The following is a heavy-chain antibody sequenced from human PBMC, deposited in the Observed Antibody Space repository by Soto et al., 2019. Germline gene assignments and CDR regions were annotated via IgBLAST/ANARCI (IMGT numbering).Heavy chain of an antibody. Sequence: QVQLVKSGAEVKKPGSSVKVSCKASGGTFSSYTISWVRQAPGQGLEWMGRIIPILGIANYAQKFQGRVTITADKSTSTAYMELSSLRSEDTAVYYCARDSYLDYGDYVDPYYFDYWGQGTLVTVSS. V-gene: IGHV1-69*08. CDR1: GGTFSSYT. CDR2: IIPILGIA. J-gene: IGHJ4*02. D-gene: IGHD4-17*01. CDR3: ARDSYLDYGDYVDPYYFDY.